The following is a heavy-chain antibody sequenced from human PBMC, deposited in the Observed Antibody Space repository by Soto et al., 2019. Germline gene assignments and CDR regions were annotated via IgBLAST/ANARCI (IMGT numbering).Heavy chain of an antibody. CDR1: GGSFSSYY. CDR2: INHSGST. CDR3: ANGYAWFDP. J-gene: IGHJ5*02. Sequence: QVQLQQWGAGLLKPSETLSLTCAVYGGSFSSYYWSWIRQPPGKGLEWIGEINHSGSTNYNPSLKSRVTISVDTSKNQFSLKLSSVTAADTAVYYCANGYAWFDPWGQGTLVTVSS. V-gene: IGHV4-34*01. D-gene: IGHD1-1*01.